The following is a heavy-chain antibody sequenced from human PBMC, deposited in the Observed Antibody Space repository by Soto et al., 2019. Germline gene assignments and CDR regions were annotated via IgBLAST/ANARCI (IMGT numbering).Heavy chain of an antibody. J-gene: IGHJ6*01. Sequence: GASVKVSCKASGYTFTSYYMHWVRQAPGQGLEWMGIIDPSGGSTSYAQKFQGRVTMTRDTSTSTVYMELSSLRSEDTAVYYCARMRRAAVAAKPGYGMDVWGQGTTVTVYS. CDR1: GYTFTSYY. CDR2: IDPSGGST. D-gene: IGHD6-19*01. V-gene: IGHV1-46*01. CDR3: ARMRRAAVAAKPGYGMDV.